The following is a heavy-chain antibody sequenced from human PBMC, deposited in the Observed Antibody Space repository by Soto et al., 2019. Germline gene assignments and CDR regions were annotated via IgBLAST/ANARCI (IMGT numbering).Heavy chain of an antibody. CDR1: GFTFSNYA. CDR3: ARGNCNSNSCYAAEITPYYFDY. Sequence: PGGSLRLSCAASGFTFSNYAIHWVRQAPGKGLEWVGVISYDGSNKYYADSVKGRFTISRDNSKNTLYLQMNSLRAEDTAVFFCARGNCNSNSCYAAEITPYYFDYWGQGTLVTVSS. J-gene: IGHJ4*02. D-gene: IGHD2-2*01. CDR2: ISYDGSNK. V-gene: IGHV3-30-3*01.